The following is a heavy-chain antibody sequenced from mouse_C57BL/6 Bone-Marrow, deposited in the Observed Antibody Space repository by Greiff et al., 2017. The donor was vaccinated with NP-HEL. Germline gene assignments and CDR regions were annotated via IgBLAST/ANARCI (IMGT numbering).Heavy chain of an antibody. Sequence: EVKLLESGPGLVKPSQSLSLTCSVTGYSITSGYYWNWIRQFPGNKLEWMGYISYDGSNNYNPSLKNRISITRDTSKNQFFLKLNSVTTEDTATYYCAQFRYFDVWGTGTTVTVSS. V-gene: IGHV3-6*01. J-gene: IGHJ1*03. CDR2: ISYDGSN. CDR3: AQFRYFDV. CDR1: GYSITSGYY.